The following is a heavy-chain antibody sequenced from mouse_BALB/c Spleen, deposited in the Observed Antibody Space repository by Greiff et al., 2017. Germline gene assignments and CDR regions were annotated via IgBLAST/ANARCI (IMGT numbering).Heavy chain of an antibody. CDR1: GFSLTSYG. Sequence: VHLVESGPGLVQPSQSLSITCTVSGFSLTSYGVHWVRQSPGKGLEWLGVIWSGGSTDYNAAFISRLSISKDNSKSQVFFKMNSLQANDTAIYYCARRGYDVGYAMDYWGQGTSVTVSS. J-gene: IGHJ4*01. CDR2: IWSGGST. D-gene: IGHD2-14*01. CDR3: ARRGYDVGYAMDY. V-gene: IGHV2-2*02.